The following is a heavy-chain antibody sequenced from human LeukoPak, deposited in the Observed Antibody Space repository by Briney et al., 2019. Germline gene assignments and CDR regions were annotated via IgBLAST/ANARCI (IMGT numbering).Heavy chain of an antibody. J-gene: IGHJ4*02. CDR2: IRSKANSHAT. Sequence: GGSLRLSCAASGFTFSGSAMHWVRQASGKGLEWVGRIRSKANSHATAYAASVKGRFTISRDDSKNTAYLQMNSLKTEDTAVYYCTRLMAGYYDSSGYYSGFDYWGQGTLVTVSS. CDR3: TRLMAGYYDSSGYYSGFDY. CDR1: GFTFSGSA. V-gene: IGHV3-73*01. D-gene: IGHD3-22*01.